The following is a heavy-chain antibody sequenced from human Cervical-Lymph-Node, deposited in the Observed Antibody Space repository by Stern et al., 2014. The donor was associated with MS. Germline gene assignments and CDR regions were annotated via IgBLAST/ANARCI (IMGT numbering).Heavy chain of an antibody. CDR2: IYYSGST. CDR1: GGPISGGGYY. J-gene: IGHJ4*02. CDR3: AREGLNTVPYFDH. D-gene: IGHD4-17*01. Sequence: QLQLQESGPGLVKPSQTLSLTCSVSGGPISGGGYYWGWIRQHPGEGLEWVGHIYYSGSTAYNPSLRSRVTIAVDTSKNQFSLRLTSMTAADAAVYFCAREGLNTVPYFDHWGQGTRVTVSS. V-gene: IGHV4-31*03.